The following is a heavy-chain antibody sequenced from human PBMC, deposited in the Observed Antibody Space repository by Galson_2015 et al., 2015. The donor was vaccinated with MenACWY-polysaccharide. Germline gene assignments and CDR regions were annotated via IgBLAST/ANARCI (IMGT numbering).Heavy chain of an antibody. J-gene: IGHJ4*02. CDR3: ARAHNCGDYEN. V-gene: IGHV3-66*01. Sequence: SLRLSCAASGFTVSSNYMSWVRQAPGKGLEWVSVIYSGGYTYYADSVKGRFTISRDNSKNTLFLQMNTLKVEDTAVYYCARAHNCGDYENWGQGTLVTVSS. D-gene: IGHD4-17*01. CDR2: IYSGGYT. CDR1: GFTVSSNY.